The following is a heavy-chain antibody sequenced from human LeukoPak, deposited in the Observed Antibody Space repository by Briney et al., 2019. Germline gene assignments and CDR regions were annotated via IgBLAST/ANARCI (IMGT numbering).Heavy chain of an antibody. D-gene: IGHD6-6*01. CDR2: INHSGST. CDR3: ARGLVAARPHDY. Sequence: SETLSLTCAVYGGSFSGYYWSWIRQPPGKGLEWIGEINHSGSTNYNPSLKSRVTISVDTSKNQFSLKLSSVTAADTAVYYCARGLVAARPHDYWGQGTLVTDSS. CDR1: GGSFSGYY. V-gene: IGHV4-34*01. J-gene: IGHJ4*02.